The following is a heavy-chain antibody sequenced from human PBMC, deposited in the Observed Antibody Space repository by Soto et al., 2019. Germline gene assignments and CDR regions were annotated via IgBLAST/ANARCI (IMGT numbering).Heavy chain of an antibody. J-gene: IGHJ4*02. CDR1: GYTFTSYG. CDR2: ISAYNGNT. D-gene: IGHD4-17*01. CDR3: ARVPYGESPSYYFDY. V-gene: IGHV1-18*01. Sequence: QVQLVQSGAEVKKPGASVKVSCKASGYTFTSYGISGVRQAPGQGLEWMGWISAYNGNTNYAQKLQGRVTMTTDTSTSTAYMELRSLRSDDTAVYYCARVPYGESPSYYFDYWGQGTLVTVSS.